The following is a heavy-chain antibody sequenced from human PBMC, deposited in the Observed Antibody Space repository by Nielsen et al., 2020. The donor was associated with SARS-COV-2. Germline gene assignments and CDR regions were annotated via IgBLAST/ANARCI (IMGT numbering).Heavy chain of an antibody. CDR3: ATLSGGASYGMDV. CDR2: ISWNSGSI. CDR1: GFTFDDYA. D-gene: IGHD1-26*01. V-gene: IGHV3-9*01. Sequence: GGSLRLSCAASGFTFDDYAMHWVRQAPGKGLEWVSGISWNSGSIGYADSVKGRFTISRDNAKNSLYLQMNSLRAEDTALYYCATLSGGASYGMDVWGQGTTVTVSS. J-gene: IGHJ6*02.